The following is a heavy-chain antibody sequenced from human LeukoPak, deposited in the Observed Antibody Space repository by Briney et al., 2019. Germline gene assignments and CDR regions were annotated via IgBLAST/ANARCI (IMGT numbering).Heavy chain of an antibody. CDR2: INAGNGNT. J-gene: IGHJ4*02. CDR3: ARDQIAARLGFNY. CDR1: GFTFTSYA. V-gene: IGHV1-3*01. Sequence: PGGSLRLSCAASGFTFTSYAMHWVRQAPGQRLEWMGWINAGNGNTKYSQKFQGRVTITRDTSASTAYMELSSLRSEDTAVYYCARDQIAARLGFNYWGQGTLVTVSS. D-gene: IGHD6-6*01.